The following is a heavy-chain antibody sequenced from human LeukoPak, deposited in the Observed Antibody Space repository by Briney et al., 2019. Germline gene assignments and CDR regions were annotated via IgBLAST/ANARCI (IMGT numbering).Heavy chain of an antibody. D-gene: IGHD3-10*01. CDR2: IKSKTDGETT. V-gene: IGHV3-15*01. CDR1: GFTFTNAW. J-gene: IGHJ4*02. CDR3: TTDLGTYYHGSQRLIPIDY. Sequence: GGSLRLSCVDSGFTFTNAWMSWVRQAPGKRLEWIGRIKSKTDGETTNYAEPVRGRFTISRDDSKSAVYLQMNSLKIEDTAVYYCTTDLGTYYHGSQRLIPIDYWGQGTLVTVSS.